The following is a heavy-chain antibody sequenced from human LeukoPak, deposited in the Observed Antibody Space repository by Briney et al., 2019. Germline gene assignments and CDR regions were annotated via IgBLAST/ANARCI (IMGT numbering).Heavy chain of an antibody. CDR1: GGSISSGGYY. J-gene: IGHJ4*02. CDR3: ATQSTAAAGTRY. D-gene: IGHD6-13*01. Sequence: ASETLSLTCTVSGGSISSGGYYWSWIRQHPGKGLEWIGYIYYSGSTYYNPSLKSRVTISVDTSKNQFSLKLSSVTAADTAVYYCATQSTAAAGTRYWGQGTLVTVSS. V-gene: IGHV4-31*03. CDR2: IYYSGST.